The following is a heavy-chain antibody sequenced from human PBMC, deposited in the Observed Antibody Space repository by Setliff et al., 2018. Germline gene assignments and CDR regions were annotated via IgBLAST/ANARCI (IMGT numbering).Heavy chain of an antibody. CDR3: ARDSSHFIRVLDS. CDR1: GGSFSGYY. J-gene: IGHJ4*02. CDR2: ISITSRHYT. V-gene: IGHV3-11*06. Sequence: LSLTCAVYGGSFSGYYWNWIRQAPGKGLEHVSFISITSRHYTNYADSVKGRFTISRDNAKTSLYLQMNGLRAEDTAQYFCARDSSHFIRVLDSWGQGTLVTVSS. D-gene: IGHD3-10*01.